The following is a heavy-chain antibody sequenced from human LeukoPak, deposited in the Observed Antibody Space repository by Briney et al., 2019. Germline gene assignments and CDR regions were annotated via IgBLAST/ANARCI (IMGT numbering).Heavy chain of an antibody. Sequence: GGSLRLSCAASGFTFSSYAMSWVRQAPGEGLEWVSAISGSGGSTYYADSVKGRFTISRDNSKNTLYLQMNSLRAEDTAVYYCAKSPIFGVVYSSWFDPWGQGTLVTVSS. V-gene: IGHV3-23*01. D-gene: IGHD3-3*01. CDR2: ISGSGGST. J-gene: IGHJ5*02. CDR3: AKSPIFGVVYSSWFDP. CDR1: GFTFSSYA.